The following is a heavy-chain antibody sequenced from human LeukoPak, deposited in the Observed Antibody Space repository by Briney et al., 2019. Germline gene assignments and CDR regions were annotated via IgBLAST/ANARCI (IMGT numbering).Heavy chain of an antibody. CDR2: SSPYKGDS. D-gene: IGHD6-19*01. J-gene: IGHJ4*02. V-gene: IGHV1-18*01. CDR3: ARVSYNTGWNGDY. Sequence: ASVKVSCKTSGYTFSSYGVDWVRQAPGQGLEWMGWSSPYKGDSKFAEKFQGRVNMTTDTSTSTAFMELRSLRSDDTGVYYCARVSYNTGWNGDYWGQGTLVTVSS. CDR1: GYTFSSYG.